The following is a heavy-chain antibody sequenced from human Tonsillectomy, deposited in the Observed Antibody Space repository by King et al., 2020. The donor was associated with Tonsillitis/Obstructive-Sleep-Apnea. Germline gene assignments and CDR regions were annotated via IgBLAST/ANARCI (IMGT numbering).Heavy chain of an antibody. V-gene: IGHV1-2*04. J-gene: IGHJ4*02. CDR1: GYTFIGYY. D-gene: IGHD7-27*01. Sequence: QLVQSGAEVKKPGASVKVSCKASGYTFIGYYIHWVRQAPGQGLEWMGWVNPNSGGTNYTQKFQGWVTMTRDTSISTVYMELSRLRSDDTAVYYCARGGEILKLIGDQDFDYWGQGTLVTVSS. CDR3: ARGGEILKLIGDQDFDY. CDR2: VNPNSGGT.